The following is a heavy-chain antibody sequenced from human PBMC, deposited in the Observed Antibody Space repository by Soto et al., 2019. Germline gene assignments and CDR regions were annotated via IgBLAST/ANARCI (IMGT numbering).Heavy chain of an antibody. V-gene: IGHV3-23*01. CDR2: ISGSGGST. D-gene: IGHD3-10*01. Sequence: GGSLRLSCAASGFTFSSYAMSWVRQAPGKGLEWVSAISGSGGSTYYADSVKGRFTISRDNSKNTLYLQMNSLRAEDTAVYYCAKVGPMVRGVIITNYYYGMDVWGQGTTVTVSS. CDR1: GFTFSSYA. J-gene: IGHJ6*02. CDR3: AKVGPMVRGVIITNYYYGMDV.